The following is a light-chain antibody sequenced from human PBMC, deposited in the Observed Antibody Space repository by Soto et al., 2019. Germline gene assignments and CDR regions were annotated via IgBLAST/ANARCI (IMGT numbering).Light chain of an antibody. Sequence: QSALTQPRSVSGSPGQSVTISCTGTNSDIGGYNYVSWYQQHPGKAPKVMIYDVSRRPSGVPDRFSGSKSGNTASLTISGLQAEDEADYYCCSYAANSNFWVFGGGTKLTVL. J-gene: IGLJ3*02. V-gene: IGLV2-11*01. CDR3: CSYAANSNFWV. CDR2: DVS. CDR1: NSDIGGYNY.